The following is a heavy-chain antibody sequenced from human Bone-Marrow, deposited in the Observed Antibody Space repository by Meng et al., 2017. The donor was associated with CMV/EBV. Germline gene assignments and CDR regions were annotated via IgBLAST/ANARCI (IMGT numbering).Heavy chain of an antibody. V-gene: IGHV1-2*02. J-gene: IGHJ4*02. D-gene: IGHD6-19*01. CDR2: IRSDGSAT. CDR1: GDTFTDYY. Sequence: QGRRVQSGAELRKPGASVKVSCKASGDTFTDYYMHWVRQAPGQGLEWMGWIRSDGSATNYAQKFRGRVTMTRDASVSTAYMELSGLTSDDTAVYFCVRSSGWSLFDYWGPGALVTVSS. CDR3: VRSSGWSLFDY.